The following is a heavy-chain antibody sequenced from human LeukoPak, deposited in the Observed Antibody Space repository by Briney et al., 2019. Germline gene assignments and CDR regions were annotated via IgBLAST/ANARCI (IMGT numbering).Heavy chain of an antibody. CDR3: ARDSYEGHYYYGMDV. Sequence: PGGSLRLSYAASGFTFSGYGMSWVRQAPGKGLEWVSGISGSGGSTYYADSVKGRFTISRDNSKNTLYLQMNSLRAEDTAVYYCARDSYEGHYYYGMDVWGQGTTVTVSS. CDR2: ISGSGGST. V-gene: IGHV3-23*01. CDR1: GFTFSGYG. J-gene: IGHJ6*02. D-gene: IGHD5-12*01.